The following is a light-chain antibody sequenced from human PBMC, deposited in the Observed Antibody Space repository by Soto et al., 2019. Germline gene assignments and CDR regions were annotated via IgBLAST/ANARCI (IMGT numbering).Light chain of an antibody. CDR3: KQRIKFPPT. J-gene: IGKJ1*01. V-gene: IGKV3-11*01. CDR2: DAS. Sequence: DIVLTQSPATLSFSPGQRATLSCRASQSVGNYLAWYQQTPGQAPRLLIYDASNRATGIPARFSGSGSGTDFTLTISYLEPEDFAVFYCKQRIKFPPTFGHGSKLDIX. CDR1: QSVGNY.